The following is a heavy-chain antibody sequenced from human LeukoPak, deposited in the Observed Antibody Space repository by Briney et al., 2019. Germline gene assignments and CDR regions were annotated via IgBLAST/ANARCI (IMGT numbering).Heavy chain of an antibody. CDR3: ARHVKEFGDQSGMA. CDR2: IYYSGST. CDR1: GGSISSYY. V-gene: IGHV4-59*08. D-gene: IGHD4-17*01. J-gene: IGHJ5*02. Sequence: PSETLSLTCTVSGGSISSYYWSWIRHPPGKGLEWIGYIYYSGSTNYNPSLKSRVTISVDTSKNQFSPKLSSVTAADTAVYYCARHVKEFGDQSGMAWGQGTLVTVSS.